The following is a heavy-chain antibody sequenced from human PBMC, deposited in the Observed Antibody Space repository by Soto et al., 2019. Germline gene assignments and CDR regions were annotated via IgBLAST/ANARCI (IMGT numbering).Heavy chain of an antibody. CDR2: ISTFNGNT. V-gene: IGHV1-18*04. CDR1: ASTFTGYT. Sequence: QVHLVQSGTEVKEPGASVKVSCKASASTFTGYTIHWVRQAPGQGLEWMGWISTFNGNTKYAGNFEGRVTMTTNTTTTTAYMEVTSLTFDDTAVYFCARGTVTSGRWFGPWGQGTLVSVSS. J-gene: IGHJ5*02. CDR3: ARGTVTSGRWFGP. D-gene: IGHD4-17*01.